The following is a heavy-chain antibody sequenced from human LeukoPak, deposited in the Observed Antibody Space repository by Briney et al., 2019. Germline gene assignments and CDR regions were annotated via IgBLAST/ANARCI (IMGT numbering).Heavy chain of an antibody. CDR2: IYYSGST. CDR1: GGSISMSSYY. D-gene: IGHD6-19*01. Sequence: SETLSLTCTVSGGSISMSSYYWGWIRQPPGKGLEWIGTIYYSGSTYYNPPLKSRVTMSIDTSKSQFSLKLSSVTAADTAVYYCARDRQPGIAVAGIDYFDYWGQGTLVTVSS. J-gene: IGHJ4*02. CDR3: ARDRQPGIAVAGIDYFDY. V-gene: IGHV4-39*07.